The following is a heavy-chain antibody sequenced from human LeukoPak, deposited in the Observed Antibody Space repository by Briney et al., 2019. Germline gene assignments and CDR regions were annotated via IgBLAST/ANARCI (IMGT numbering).Heavy chain of an antibody. CDR3: ARDGDYYDSSRQDY. Sequence: PGRSLRLSCAASGFTFSSYARHWVRQAPGKGLEWVAVISYDGSNKYYADSVKGRFTISRDNSKNTLYLQMNSLRAEDTAVYYCARDGDYYDSSRQDYWGQGTLVTVSS. V-gene: IGHV3-30-3*01. CDR2: ISYDGSNK. D-gene: IGHD3-22*01. J-gene: IGHJ4*02. CDR1: GFTFSSYA.